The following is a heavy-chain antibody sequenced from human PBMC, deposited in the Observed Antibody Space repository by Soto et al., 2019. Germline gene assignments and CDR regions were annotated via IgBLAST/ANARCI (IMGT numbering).Heavy chain of an antibody. Sequence: PSETLSLTCTVSGGSISSGENFWNWIRQSPGKGLEWIGYIHHSGSTYYNPSLKSRLTISVDTSKNQISLKLNSVTAADTAVYYCGGGTGTYTSYLDYGGQGTLVNVSS. V-gene: IGHV4-30-4*01. D-gene: IGHD1-26*01. CDR3: GGGTGTYTSYLDY. CDR2: IHHSGST. CDR1: GGSISSGENF. J-gene: IGHJ4*02.